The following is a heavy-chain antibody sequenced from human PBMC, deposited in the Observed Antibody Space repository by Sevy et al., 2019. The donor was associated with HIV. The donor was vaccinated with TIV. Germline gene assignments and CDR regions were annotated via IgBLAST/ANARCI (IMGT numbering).Heavy chain of an antibody. D-gene: IGHD2-2*01. Sequence: SETLSLTCTVSGGSISSYYWSWIRQPAGKGLELIGRIYTSGSTNYNPSLKSRVTMSVDTSKNQFSLKLSSVTAADTAVYYCARVTGGYCSSTSCYPYYYYMDVWGKGTTVTVSS. CDR1: GGSISSYY. CDR3: ARVTGGYCSSTSCYPYYYYMDV. J-gene: IGHJ6*03. V-gene: IGHV4-4*07. CDR2: IYTSGST.